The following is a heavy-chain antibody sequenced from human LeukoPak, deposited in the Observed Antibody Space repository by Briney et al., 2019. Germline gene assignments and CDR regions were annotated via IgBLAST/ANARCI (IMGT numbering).Heavy chain of an antibody. J-gene: IGHJ4*02. CDR1: GGTFSSYA. Sequence: SVKVSCKASGGTFSSYAISWVRQAPGQGLEWMGRIIPIFGTANYAQKFQGRVTITTDESTSTAYMVLSSLRSEDTAVYYCTRGWIVATGVDYWGQGTLVTVSS. V-gene: IGHV1-69*05. D-gene: IGHD5-12*01. CDR2: IIPIFGTA. CDR3: TRGWIVATGVDY.